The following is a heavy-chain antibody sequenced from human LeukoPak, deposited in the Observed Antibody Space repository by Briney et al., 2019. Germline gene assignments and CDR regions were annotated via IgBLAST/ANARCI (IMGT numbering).Heavy chain of an antibody. CDR1: GYTFTSYG. Sequence: ASVKVSCKASGYTFTSYGISWVRQAPGQGLEWMGWISAYNGNTNYAQKLQGRVTMTTDTSTSTAYMELRSLRSDDTAVYYCASRSPLAVNYYYYMDVWGKGTTVTVSS. D-gene: IGHD1-1*01. CDR3: ASRSPLAVNYYYYMDV. CDR2: ISAYNGNT. V-gene: IGHV1-18*01. J-gene: IGHJ6*03.